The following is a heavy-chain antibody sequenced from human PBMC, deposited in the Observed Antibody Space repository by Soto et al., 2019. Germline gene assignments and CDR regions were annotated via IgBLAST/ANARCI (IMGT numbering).Heavy chain of an antibody. Sequence: SETLSLTCAVYGGSFSGYYWSWIRQPPGKGLEWIGEINHSGSTNYNPSLKSRVTISVDTSKNQFSLKLSSVTAADTAVYYCARFRRRSRYCSGSRYYYYGMDVWGQGTTVTVSS. J-gene: IGHJ6*02. CDR1: GGSFSGYY. D-gene: IGHD3-10*01. CDR3: ARFRRRSRYCSGSRYYYYGMDV. CDR2: INHSGST. V-gene: IGHV4-34*01.